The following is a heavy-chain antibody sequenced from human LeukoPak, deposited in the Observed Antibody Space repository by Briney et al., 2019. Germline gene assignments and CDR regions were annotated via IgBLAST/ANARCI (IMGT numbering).Heavy chain of an antibody. D-gene: IGHD3-10*01. CDR3: AKGLFTYYYGSGSRYYFDY. Sequence: GSLRLSCAASGFTFSSYGMHWVRQAPGKGLEWVAFIRYDGSNKYYADSVKGRFTISRDNSKNTLYLQMSSLRAEDTAVYYCAKGLFTYYYGSGSRYYFDYWGQGTLVTVSS. CDR1: GFTFSSYG. J-gene: IGHJ4*02. CDR2: IRYDGSNK. V-gene: IGHV3-30*02.